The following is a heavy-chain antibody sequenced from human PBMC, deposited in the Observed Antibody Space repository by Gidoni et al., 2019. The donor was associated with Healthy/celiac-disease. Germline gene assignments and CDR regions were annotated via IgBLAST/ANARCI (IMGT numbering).Heavy chain of an antibody. CDR1: GFTFSSHD. CDR2: IGTAGDT. Sequence: EVQLVESGGGLVQPGGSLRLSCAASGFTFSSHDMHWVRQAPGKGLEWVSAIGTAGDTYYPGSVKGRFTISRENAKISLYLQMNSLRAGDTAVYYCARGLIAAAGRCWFDPWGQGTLVTVSS. V-gene: IGHV3-13*01. J-gene: IGHJ5*02. CDR3: ARGLIAAAGRCWFDP. D-gene: IGHD6-13*01.